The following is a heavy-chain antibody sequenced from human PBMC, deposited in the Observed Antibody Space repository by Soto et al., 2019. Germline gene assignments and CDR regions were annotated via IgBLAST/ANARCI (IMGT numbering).Heavy chain of an antibody. Sequence: QVHLVESGGGVVQPGRSLRLSCAASGFTFTTYGMHWVRLTPGKGLEWLAFISSDTTTKYYPYSLEDRLTVSRDNSKNTLSLQMNSLRPEDTGLYFCARSGPGQDCRGGGCHRTFAFWGQGTLVTVSS. CDR3: ARSGPGQDCRGGGCHRTFAF. CDR1: GFTFTTYG. V-gene: IGHV3-30*03. CDR2: ISSDTTTK. D-gene: IGHD2-15*01. J-gene: IGHJ4*02.